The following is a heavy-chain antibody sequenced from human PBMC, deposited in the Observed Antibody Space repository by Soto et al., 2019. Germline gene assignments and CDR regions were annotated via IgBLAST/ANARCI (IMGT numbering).Heavy chain of an antibody. V-gene: IGHV3-21*01. CDR2: ITSSSSYI. CDR1: GFTFSSYS. D-gene: IGHD5-12*01. Sequence: EVQLVESGGGLVKPGGPLRLSCAASGFTFSSYSMTWVRQAPGKGLEWVSSITSSSSYIYYADSVKGRFTISRDNAKHSPYLQNSSPGAEDTAVYYCARGVTVAPNRESRCYFDLWGSGTLVTVSS. J-gene: IGHJ2*01. CDR3: ARGVTVAPNRESRCYFDL.